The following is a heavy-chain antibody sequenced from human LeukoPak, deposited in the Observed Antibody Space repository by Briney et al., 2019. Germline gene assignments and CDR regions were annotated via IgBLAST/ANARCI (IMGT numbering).Heavy chain of an antibody. CDR3: ARLPNTELSLPDY. Sequence: GGSLRLSCAASGFTYSSYWMHWVRQAPGKGLVLVSRINSDGSSTSYADSVKGRFTISRDNAKNTLYLQMNSLRAEDTAVYYCARLPNTELSLPDYWGQGTLVTVSS. D-gene: IGHD3-16*02. V-gene: IGHV3-74*01. CDR2: INSDGSST. J-gene: IGHJ4*02. CDR1: GFTYSSYW.